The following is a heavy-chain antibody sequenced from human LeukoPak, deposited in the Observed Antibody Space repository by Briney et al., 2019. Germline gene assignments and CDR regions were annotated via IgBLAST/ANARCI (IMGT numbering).Heavy chain of an antibody. CDR3: ARPRVNCSGGSCFYYFDY. V-gene: IGHV4-39*01. D-gene: IGHD2-15*01. CDR1: GGSISSSSYY. J-gene: IGHJ4*02. Sequence: SETLSLTCTVSGGSISSSSYYWGWIRQPPGKGLEWIGSVYYSGSTYYNPSLKSRVTISVDTSKNQFSLKLSSVTAADTAVYYCARPRVNCSGGSCFYYFDYWGQGTLVTVSS. CDR2: VYYSGST.